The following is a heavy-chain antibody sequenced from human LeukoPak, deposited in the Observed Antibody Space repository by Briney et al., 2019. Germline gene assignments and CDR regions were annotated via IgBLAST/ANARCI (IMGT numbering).Heavy chain of an antibody. CDR3: ARDAYYDFWSGIPPWDYYYYMDV. CDR1: GGSISSSSYY. D-gene: IGHD3-3*01. Sequence: SETLSLTCTVSGGSISSSSYYWGWIRQPPGKGLEWIGSIYYSGSTYYNPSLKSRVTISVDTSKNQFSLKLSSVTAADTAVYYCARDAYYDFWSGIPPWDYYYYMDVWGKGTTVTVSS. V-gene: IGHV4-39*02. J-gene: IGHJ6*03. CDR2: IYYSGST.